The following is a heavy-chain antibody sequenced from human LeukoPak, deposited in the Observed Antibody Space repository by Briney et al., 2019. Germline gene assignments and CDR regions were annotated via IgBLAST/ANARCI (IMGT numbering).Heavy chain of an antibody. CDR3: ERGRGVDRFDY. V-gene: IGHV3-11*04. D-gene: IGHD3-16*01. J-gene: IGHJ4*02. CDR1: GFTFSDYY. Sequence: PGGSLRLSCAASGFTFSDYYMSWIRQAPGKGLEWVSYSSSSGSTIYYADSVKGRFTISSDNAKNSLYLQMNNLRAEDTAVYYCERGRGVDRFDYWGQGTLVTVSS. CDR2: SSSSGSTI.